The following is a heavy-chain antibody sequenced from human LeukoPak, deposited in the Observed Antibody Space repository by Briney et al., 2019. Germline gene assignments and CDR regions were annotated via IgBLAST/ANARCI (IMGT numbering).Heavy chain of an antibody. J-gene: IGHJ6*02. D-gene: IGHD2-2*01. CDR1: GFTFSSYD. Sequence: GGSLRLSCAASGFTFSSYDMHWVRQATGKGLEWVSAIGTAGDTYYPGSVKGRFTISRENAKNSLYLQMNSLRAGDTAVYYCARGYCSSTSCHGMDVWGQGTTVTVSS. V-gene: IGHV3-13*01. CDR3: ARGYCSSTSCHGMDV. CDR2: IGTAGDT.